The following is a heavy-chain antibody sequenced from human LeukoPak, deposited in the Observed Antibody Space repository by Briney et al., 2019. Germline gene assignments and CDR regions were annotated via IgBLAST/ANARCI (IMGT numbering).Heavy chain of an antibody. CDR1: GYSISSGYY. V-gene: IGHV4-38-2*01. D-gene: IGHD6-13*01. CDR2: SYYNGST. Sequence: SETLSPTCAVPGYSISSGYYWGWVRQPPREGVGWSWSSYYNGSTYYNPSLKSRVTISVDTSKNQFSLKLSSVTAADTAVYYCARVGYSSSWYYYYYGMDVWGKGTTVTVSS. J-gene: IGHJ6*04. CDR3: ARVGYSSSWYYYYYGMDV.